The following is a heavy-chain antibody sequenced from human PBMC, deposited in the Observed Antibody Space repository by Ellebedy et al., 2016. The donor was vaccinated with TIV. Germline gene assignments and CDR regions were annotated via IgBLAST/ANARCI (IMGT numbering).Heavy chain of an antibody. J-gene: IGHJ6*03. Sequence: SVKVSCXASGGTFGSYAISWVRQAPGQGLEWMGGIIPIFGSANYAQKFQGRVTIIADESTSTAYMELSSLRSEDTAVYYCARDRLSEVLNGGLGVNQLLAPYYMDVWGKGTTVTVSS. D-gene: IGHD2-2*01. V-gene: IGHV1-69*13. CDR1: GGTFGSYA. CDR2: IIPIFGSA. CDR3: ARDRLSEVLNGGLGVNQLLAPYYMDV.